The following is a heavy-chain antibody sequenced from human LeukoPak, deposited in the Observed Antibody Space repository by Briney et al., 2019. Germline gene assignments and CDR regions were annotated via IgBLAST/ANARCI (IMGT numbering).Heavy chain of an antibody. J-gene: IGHJ5*02. Sequence: SETLSLTCAVSDGSITSNYYWGWIRQPPGKGLEWIGSISYSGSTHYNLSLKSRVTISVDTSKNQFSLKLRSVTAADTAVYYCARSLRYSFDPWGQGTLVTVSS. CDR1: DGSITSNYY. CDR3: ARSLRYSFDP. V-gene: IGHV4-39*01. CDR2: ISYSGST. D-gene: IGHD5/OR15-5a*01.